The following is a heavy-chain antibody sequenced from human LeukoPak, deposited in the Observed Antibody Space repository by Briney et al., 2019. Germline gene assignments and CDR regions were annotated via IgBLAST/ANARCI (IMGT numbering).Heavy chain of an antibody. V-gene: IGHV3-74*01. CDR1: GFTSSGYW. CDR3: VRGQLERPFDFYYGMDV. CDR2: INSDGSST. D-gene: IGHD1-1*01. Sequence: GGSLRLSCVDSGFTSSGYWMHWVRQAPGKGLVWVSRINSDGSSTTYADSVKGRFTISRDNAKNTLSLQMNRLRAEDTAVYYCVRGQLERPFDFYYGMDVWGKGTTVTVSS. J-gene: IGHJ6*04.